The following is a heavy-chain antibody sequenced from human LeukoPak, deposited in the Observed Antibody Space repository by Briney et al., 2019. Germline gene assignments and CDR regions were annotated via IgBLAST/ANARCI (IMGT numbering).Heavy chain of an antibody. D-gene: IGHD4-23*01. CDR2: FDPEDGET. CDR1: GYTLTELS. V-gene: IGHV1-24*01. CDR3: AADFGATVVTPLDY. Sequence: ASVKVSCKVSGYTLTELSMHWVRQAPGKGLEWMGGFDPEDGETIYAQKFQGRVTMTEDTSADTAYMELSSLRSEDTAVYYCAADFGATVVTPLDYWGQGTLVTDSS. J-gene: IGHJ4*02.